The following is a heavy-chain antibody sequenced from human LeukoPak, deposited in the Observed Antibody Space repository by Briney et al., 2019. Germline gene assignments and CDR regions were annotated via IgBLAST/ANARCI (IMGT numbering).Heavy chain of an antibody. CDR2: IYHSGST. CDR3: ARGFYGSGSYSSPGFHAFDV. CDR1: GGSISSNNW. J-gene: IGHJ3*01. D-gene: IGHD3-10*01. V-gene: IGHV4-4*02. Sequence: SETLSLTCAVSGGSISSNNWWSWVRQPPGKGLEWIGEIYHSGSTDYNPSLESRVTISVDKSKNQFSLKLSSVTTADTAVYYCARGFYGSGSYSSPGFHAFDVWGQGTMVTVSS.